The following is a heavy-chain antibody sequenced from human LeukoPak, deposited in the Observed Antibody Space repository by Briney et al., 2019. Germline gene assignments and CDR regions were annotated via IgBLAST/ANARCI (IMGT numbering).Heavy chain of an antibody. CDR2: IRDDGINK. V-gene: IGHV3-30*02. CDR3: ARAPGYSSGWFDY. CDR1: GFTFSNYG. D-gene: IGHD6-19*01. Sequence: GGSLRLSCTASGFTFSNYGMHWGRQAPGKGLEWVAFIRDDGINKYYADSVKGRFTISRDNSKNTLYLQMNSLRAEDTAVYYCARAPGYSSGWFDYWGQGTLVAVSS. J-gene: IGHJ4*02.